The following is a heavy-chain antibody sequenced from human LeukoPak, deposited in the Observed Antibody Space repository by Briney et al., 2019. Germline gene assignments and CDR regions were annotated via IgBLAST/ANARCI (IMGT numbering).Heavy chain of an antibody. CDR1: GFTFSNYA. CDR3: ARDSGLINRYSDY. CDR2: ISYDGSNE. Sequence: GGSLRVSCAASGFTFSNYAMNWVRQAPGKGLDWVAVISYDGSNEFYADSVKGRFTISRDNSKNTMYLQMNSLRTEDTAVYYCARDSGLINRYSDYWGQGTLVTVSS. J-gene: IGHJ4*02. V-gene: IGHV3-30*04.